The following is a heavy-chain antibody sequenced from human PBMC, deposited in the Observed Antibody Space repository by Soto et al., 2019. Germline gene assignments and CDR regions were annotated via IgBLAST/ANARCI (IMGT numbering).Heavy chain of an antibody. CDR3: AREEGGWYNWNYAYFDY. Sequence: SETLSLTCAVSGYSISSGYYWGWIRQPPGKGLEWIGSIYHSGSTYYNPSLKSRVTISVDTSKNQFSLKLSSVTAADTAVYYCAREEGGWYNWNYAYFDYWGQGTLVTV. D-gene: IGHD1-7*01. CDR2: IYHSGST. J-gene: IGHJ4*02. V-gene: IGHV4-38-2*02. CDR1: GYSISSGYY.